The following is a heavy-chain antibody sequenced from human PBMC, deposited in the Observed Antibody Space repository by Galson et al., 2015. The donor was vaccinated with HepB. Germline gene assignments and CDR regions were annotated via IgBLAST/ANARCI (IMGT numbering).Heavy chain of an antibody. Sequence: SLRLSCAASGFTVSRNYMSWVRQAPGKGLEWVSVIYSGGSTYYADSVKGRFTISRDNSKNTLYLQMNSLRAEDTAVYYCARGQTKWFGENDYWGQGTLVTVSS. D-gene: IGHD3-10*01. V-gene: IGHV3-53*01. J-gene: IGHJ4*02. CDR3: ARGQTKWFGENDY. CDR1: GFTVSRNY. CDR2: IYSGGST.